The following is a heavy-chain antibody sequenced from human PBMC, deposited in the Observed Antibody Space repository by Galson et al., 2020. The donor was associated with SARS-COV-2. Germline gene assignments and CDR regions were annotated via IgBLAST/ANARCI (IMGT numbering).Heavy chain of an antibody. V-gene: IGHV3-33*08. CDR1: GFTFSSYA. Sequence: GESLKISCAASGFTFSSYAMHWVRQAPGKGLEWVAIIWYDGSNKYYADSVKGRFTISRDNSKNTLYLQMNSLRAEDTAVYYCAREATTYYDFWSAKLDYWGQGTLVTVSS. J-gene: IGHJ4*02. CDR2: IWYDGSNK. D-gene: IGHD3-3*01. CDR3: AREATTYYDFWSAKLDY.